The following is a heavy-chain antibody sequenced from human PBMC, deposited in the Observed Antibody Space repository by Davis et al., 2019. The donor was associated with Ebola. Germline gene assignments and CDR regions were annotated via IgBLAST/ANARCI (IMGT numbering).Heavy chain of an antibody. CDR2: ITGSGGTT. Sequence: GESLKISCAASGFTFSAYSMHWVRQAPGKGLEWVSSITGSGGTTYYADSVKGRFTVSRDNSKNTLYLQMNSLRAEDTAVYYCAKAYSYGADYWGQGTLVTVSS. J-gene: IGHJ4*02. CDR3: AKAYSYGADY. CDR1: GFTFSAYS. D-gene: IGHD5-18*01. V-gene: IGHV3-23*01.